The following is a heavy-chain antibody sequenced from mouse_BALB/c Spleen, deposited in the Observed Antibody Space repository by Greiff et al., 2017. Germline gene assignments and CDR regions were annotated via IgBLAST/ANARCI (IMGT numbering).Heavy chain of an antibody. V-gene: IGHV5-6-3*01. CDR2: INSNGGST. D-gene: IGHD1-1*01. CDR1: GFTFSSYG. Sequence: EVKVEESGGGLVQPGGSLKLSCAASGFTFSSYGMSWVRQTPDKRLELVATINSNGGSTYYPDSVKGRFTISRDNAKNTLYLQMSSLKSEDTAMYYCARDHYYGSSYWYFDVWGAGTTVTVSS. J-gene: IGHJ1*01. CDR3: ARDHYYGSSYWYFDV.